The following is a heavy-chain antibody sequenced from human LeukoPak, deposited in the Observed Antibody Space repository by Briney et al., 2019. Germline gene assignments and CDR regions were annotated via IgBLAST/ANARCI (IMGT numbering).Heavy chain of an antibody. CDR2: ISSNGGST. J-gene: IGHJ6*02. V-gene: IGHV3-64*01. D-gene: IGHD3-16*02. CDR3: ARDPSPIRFGGVIAF. CDR1: GFTLSSLA. Sequence: GRTLRLSRAASGFTLSSLAMHWVRQAPGKGLEYVSAISSNGGSTYYANSVKGRFTICRDKTKNTPYLQMGSLRAEDMAVYYCARDPSPIRFGGVIAFWGQGTTVTVSS.